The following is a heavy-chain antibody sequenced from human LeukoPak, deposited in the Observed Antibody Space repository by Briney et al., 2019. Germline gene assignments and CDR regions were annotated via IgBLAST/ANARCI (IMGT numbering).Heavy chain of an antibody. V-gene: IGHV3-30-3*01. CDR3: ARVYGDLDY. J-gene: IGHJ4*02. Sequence: PGGSLRLSCAASGFTFSSSAMHWVRQAPGKGLEWVAVISYDGSNKYYADSVKGRFTISRDNSKNTLYLQMNSLRAEDTAVYYCARVYGDLDYWGQGTLVTVSS. CDR1: GFTFSSSA. CDR2: ISYDGSNK. D-gene: IGHD4-17*01.